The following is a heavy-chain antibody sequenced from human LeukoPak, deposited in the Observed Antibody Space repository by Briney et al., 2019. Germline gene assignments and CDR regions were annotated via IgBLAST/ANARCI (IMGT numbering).Heavy chain of an antibody. CDR3: ARDDSSGYPDY. CDR2: INHGGST. V-gene: IGHV4-34*01. Sequence: SETLSLTCAVYGGSFSGYYWSWIRQPPGKGLEWIGEINHGGSTNYNPSLKSRVTISVDTSKNQFSLKLSSVTAADTAVYYCARDDSSGYPDYWGQGTLVTVSS. J-gene: IGHJ4*02. D-gene: IGHD3-22*01. CDR1: GGSFSGYY.